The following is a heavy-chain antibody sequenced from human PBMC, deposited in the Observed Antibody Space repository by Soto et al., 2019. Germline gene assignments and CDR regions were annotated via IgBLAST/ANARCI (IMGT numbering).Heavy chain of an antibody. J-gene: IGHJ4*02. V-gene: IGHV3-21*01. CDR2: ISSATNYI. CDR1: GFTFTRYS. Sequence: GGSLRLSCAASGFTFTRYSMNWVRQAPGKGLEWVSSISSATNYIYYADSMKGRFTVSRDNAKNSVYLEMNSLSAEDTALYYCARESEDLTSNFDYWGQGTLVTVSS. CDR3: ARESEDLTSNFDY.